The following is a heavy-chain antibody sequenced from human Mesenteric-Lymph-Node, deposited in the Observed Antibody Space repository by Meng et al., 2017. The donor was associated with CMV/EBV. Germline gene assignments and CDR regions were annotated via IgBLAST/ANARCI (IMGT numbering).Heavy chain of an antibody. V-gene: IGHV3-73*01. J-gene: IGHJ6*02. D-gene: IGHD3-10*02. Sequence: GESLKISCAASGFTFSSYDMHWVRQASGKGLEWVGRIRSKANSYATAYAASVKGRFTISRDDSKNTAYLQMNSLKTEDTAVYYCTRATMWYYYYGMDVWGQGTTVTVSS. CDR2: IRSKANSYAT. CDR3: TRATMWYYYYGMDV. CDR1: GFTFSSYD.